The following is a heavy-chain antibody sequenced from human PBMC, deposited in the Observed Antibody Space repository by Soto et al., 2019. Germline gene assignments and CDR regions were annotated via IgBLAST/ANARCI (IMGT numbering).Heavy chain of an antibody. J-gene: IGHJ4*02. Sequence: PGGSLRLSCAASGFTFSSYAMSWVRQAPGKGLEWVSAISGSGGSTYYADSVKGRFTISRDNSKNTLYLQMNSLRAEDTAVYYCAKDVALVQSYIAVAGHTKIDYWGQGTLVTVSS. D-gene: IGHD6-19*01. CDR2: ISGSGGST. V-gene: IGHV3-23*01. CDR3: AKDVALVQSYIAVAGHTKIDY. CDR1: GFTFSSYA.